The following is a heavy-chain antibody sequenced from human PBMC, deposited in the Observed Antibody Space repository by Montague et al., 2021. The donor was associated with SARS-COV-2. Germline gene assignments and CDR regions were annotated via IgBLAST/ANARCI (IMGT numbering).Heavy chain of an antibody. Sequence: SETLSLTCTVSGGSLNNYFWGWIRQPPGKGLEWVGYISDSGSTKYNPSLQSRVTISVDTARNQFSPKLLSVTAADTAFYYCARVDSSGPGEYWGQRILVSVSS. CDR1: GGSLNNYF. CDR2: ISDSGST. J-gene: IGHJ4*02. D-gene: IGHD3-22*01. V-gene: IGHV4-59*08. CDR3: ARVDSSGPGEY.